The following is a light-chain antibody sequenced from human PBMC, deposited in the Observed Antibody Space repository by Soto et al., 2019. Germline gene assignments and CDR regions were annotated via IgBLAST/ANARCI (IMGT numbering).Light chain of an antibody. CDR3: QQYGSYPLI. Sequence: EIVMTQSPSTLSASAGERATISCRASQSVSNNLAWYQQKPGKAPRLLIYGASNRDSGIPARFSGSGSGTDFTLTITSLESEDFAMYYCQQYGSYPLIFGQGTRLEI. V-gene: IGKV3D-15*01. CDR1: QSVSNN. CDR2: GAS. J-gene: IGKJ5*01.